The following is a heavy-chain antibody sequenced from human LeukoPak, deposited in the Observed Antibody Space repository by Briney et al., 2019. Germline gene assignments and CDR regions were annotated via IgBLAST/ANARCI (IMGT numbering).Heavy chain of an antibody. Sequence: PSETLSLTCTVSGGSISSSSYYWGWIRQPPGKGLEWIGSIYYSGSTYYNPSLKSRVTISVDTSKNQFSLKLSSVTAADTAVYYCAKIPTGLSSTSPWGQGTLVTVSS. CDR2: IYYSGST. CDR3: AKIPTGLSSTSP. J-gene: IGHJ5*02. D-gene: IGHD2-2*01. CDR1: GGSISSSSYY. V-gene: IGHV4-39*01.